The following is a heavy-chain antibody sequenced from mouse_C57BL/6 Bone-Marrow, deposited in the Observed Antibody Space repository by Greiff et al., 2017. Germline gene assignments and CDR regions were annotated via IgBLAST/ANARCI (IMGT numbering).Heavy chain of an antibody. CDR2: IDPSDSYT. D-gene: IGHD2-1*01. V-gene: IGHV1-69*01. J-gene: IGHJ4*01. CDR3: ARGIYDVKGYYAMDY. CDR1: GYTFTSYW. Sequence: QVQLQQPGAELVMPGASVKLSCKASGYTFTSYWMHWVKQRPGQGLEWIGEIDPSDSYTNYNQKFKGKSTLTVDKSSSTAYMQLSSLTSEDSAVYYCARGIYDVKGYYAMDYWGQGTSVTVSA.